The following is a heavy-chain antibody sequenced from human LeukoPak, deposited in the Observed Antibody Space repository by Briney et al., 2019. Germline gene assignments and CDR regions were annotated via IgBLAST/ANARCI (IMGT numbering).Heavy chain of an antibody. V-gene: IGHV3-7*01. CDR1: GFTFSRYW. D-gene: IGHD6-13*01. Sequence: PGGSLRLSCAASGFTFSRYWMTWVRQAPGKGLEWVANINQGGSDKYYVDSVKGRFTISRDNAKNSLYLQMNSLRAEDTAVYYCARDLKPYSRENDAFDIWGQGTMVTVSS. J-gene: IGHJ3*02. CDR2: INQGGSDK. CDR3: ARDLKPYSRENDAFDI.